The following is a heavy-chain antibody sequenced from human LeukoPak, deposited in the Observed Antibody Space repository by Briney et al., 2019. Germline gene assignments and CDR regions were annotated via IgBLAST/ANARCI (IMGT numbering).Heavy chain of an antibody. Sequence: GGSLRLSCAASGFTFSTCAINWVRQAPGEGLEWVSAISGSGSKTFYADSVKGRLTISRDNPKNTLYLQMNSLRPEDTTVYYCVKEPRGYSFSFDIWGQGTMVTVSS. J-gene: IGHJ3*02. CDR1: GFTFSTCA. D-gene: IGHD5-18*01. CDR3: VKEPRGYSFSFDI. V-gene: IGHV3-23*01. CDR2: ISGSGSKT.